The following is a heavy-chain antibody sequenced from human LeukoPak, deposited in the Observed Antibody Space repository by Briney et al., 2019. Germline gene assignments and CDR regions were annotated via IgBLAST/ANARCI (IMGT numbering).Heavy chain of an antibody. CDR2: IKKDGSER. J-gene: IGHJ4*02. D-gene: IGHD1-26*01. V-gene: IGHV3-7*01. Sequence: GGSLRLSCAAAGFIFSNYWMTWVRQAPGRGLEWVANIKKDGSERSYVDSVKGRFTISRDNAKNSLYLQMNSLRAEDTAVYYCASIDSGSYFPIDYWGQGTLVTVSS. CDR3: ASIDSGSYFPIDY. CDR1: GFIFSNYW.